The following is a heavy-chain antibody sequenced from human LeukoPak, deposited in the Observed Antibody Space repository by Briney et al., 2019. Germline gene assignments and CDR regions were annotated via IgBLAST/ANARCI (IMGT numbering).Heavy chain of an antibody. J-gene: IGHJ5*02. CDR1: GYSISSGYY. Sequence: PSETLSLTCTVSGYSISSGYYWGWIRQPPGQGLEGIGSIYHSGSTYYNPSLKSRVTMSVDTSKNQFSLKLSSVTAADTAVYYCARDLWFGELDWFDPWGQGTLVTVSS. CDR3: ARDLWFGELDWFDP. D-gene: IGHD3-10*01. V-gene: IGHV4-38-2*02. CDR2: IYHSGST.